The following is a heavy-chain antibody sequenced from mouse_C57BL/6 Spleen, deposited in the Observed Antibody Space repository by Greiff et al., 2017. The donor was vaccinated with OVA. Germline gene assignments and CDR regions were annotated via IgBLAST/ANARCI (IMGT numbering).Heavy chain of an antibody. Sequence: EVMLVESGGDLVKPGGSLKLSCAASGFTFSSYGMSWVRQTPDKRLEWVATISSGGSYTYYPDSVKGRFTISRDNAKNTLYLQMSSLKSEDTAMYYCARHETVPFAYWGQGTLVTVSA. J-gene: IGHJ3*01. D-gene: IGHD4-1*01. CDR3: ARHETVPFAY. CDR1: GFTFSSYG. V-gene: IGHV5-6*01. CDR2: ISSGGSYT.